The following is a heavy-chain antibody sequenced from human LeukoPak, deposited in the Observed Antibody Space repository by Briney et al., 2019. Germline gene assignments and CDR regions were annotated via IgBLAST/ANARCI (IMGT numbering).Heavy chain of an antibody. V-gene: IGHV4-39*07. D-gene: IGHD6-19*01. CDR3: ARDHHHNSGWHVPRNDALDI. CDR2: FYYSGST. Sequence: SETLSLTCTVSGGSISSSDYYWGWIRQPPGKGLECIGSFYYSGSTYYNPSLKSRVTISVDMSKNEFCLKLSAVTAADTAVYHCARDHHHNSGWHVPRNDALDIWGQGTMVTVSS. CDR1: GGSISSSDYY. J-gene: IGHJ3*02.